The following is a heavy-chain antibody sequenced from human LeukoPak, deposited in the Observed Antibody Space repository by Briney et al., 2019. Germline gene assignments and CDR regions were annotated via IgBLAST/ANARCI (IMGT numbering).Heavy chain of an antibody. J-gene: IGHJ4*02. V-gene: IGHV1-46*01. CDR3: ARTAARLFDY. CDR2: INPTGGST. D-gene: IGHD6-6*01. Sequence: ASVKVSCKASGYTFTGYYMHWVRQAPGQGLEWMGIINPTGGSTTYAQKFQGRVTMTRDTSTSTVYMELSSLRSDDTAVYYCARTAARLFDYGGQGTWVTVPS. CDR1: GYTFTGYY.